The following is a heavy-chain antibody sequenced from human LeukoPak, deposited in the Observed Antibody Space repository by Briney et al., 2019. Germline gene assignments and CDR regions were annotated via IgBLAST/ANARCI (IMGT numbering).Heavy chain of an antibody. D-gene: IGHD5-12*01. CDR1: GYTFTAYY. CDR3: ARGRYRGENEY. J-gene: IGHJ4*02. CDR2: INPSGGST. Sequence: ASVKVSCKASGYTFTAYYMHWVRQAPGQGLEWMGLINPSGGSTSYAHKFQGRVTMTRDTSTSTVYMGLSSLTSDDTAVYYCARGRYRGENEYWGQGTLVTVPS. V-gene: IGHV1-46*01.